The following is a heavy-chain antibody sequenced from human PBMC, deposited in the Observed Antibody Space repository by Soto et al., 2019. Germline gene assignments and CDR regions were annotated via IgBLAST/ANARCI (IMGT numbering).Heavy chain of an antibody. CDR3: AREDYYGSGSYYKGPLTGYMDV. Sequence: GGSLRLSCAASGFTFSSYSMNWVRQAPGKGLEWVSYISSSSSTIYYGDSVKGRFTNPREKAKNSLYLQLNSLRAEDTAVYYCAREDYYGSGSYYKGPLTGYMDVWGKGTTITVSS. V-gene: IGHV3-48*01. J-gene: IGHJ6*03. CDR1: GFTFSSYS. CDR2: ISSSSSTI. D-gene: IGHD3-10*01.